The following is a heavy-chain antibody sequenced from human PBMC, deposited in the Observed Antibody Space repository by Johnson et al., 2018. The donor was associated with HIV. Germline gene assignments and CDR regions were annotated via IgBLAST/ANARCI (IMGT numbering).Heavy chain of an antibody. CDR3: ARGSRYTHDNDDVYLLHAFDI. Sequence: VQLVESGGGVVQPGRSLRLSCAASGFTFSSYAMHWVRQAPGKGLEWVAVISYDGSNKYYADSVKGRFTISRDNSKNTLYLQMNSLRAEDTAVYYCARGSRYTHDNDDVYLLHAFDIWGQGTVVTVSS. V-gene: IGHV3-30*04. J-gene: IGHJ3*02. CDR1: GFTFSSYA. D-gene: IGHD3-16*01. CDR2: ISYDGSNK.